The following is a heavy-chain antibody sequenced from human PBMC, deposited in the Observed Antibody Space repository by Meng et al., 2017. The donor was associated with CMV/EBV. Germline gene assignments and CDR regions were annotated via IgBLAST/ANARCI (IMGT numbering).Heavy chain of an antibody. CDR1: GGSFSASS. J-gene: IGHJ5*02. CDR3: ARGGNWFDP. Sequence: QVQLQQWGAGLLTSSSPLSLTGAGSGGSFSASSWSWIRQPPGKGLEWIGEIHHSATTNYTPSLKSRVTISVDTSKTPFSLKLSSVTAAATAVYYCARGGNWFDPWGQGTLVTVSS. V-gene: IGHV4-34*01. CDR2: IHHSATT.